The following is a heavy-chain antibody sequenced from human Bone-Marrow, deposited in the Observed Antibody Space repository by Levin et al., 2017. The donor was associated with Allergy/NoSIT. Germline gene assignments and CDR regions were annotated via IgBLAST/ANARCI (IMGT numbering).Heavy chain of an antibody. CDR1: GFSFSSYG. D-gene: IGHD6-13*01. V-gene: IGHV3-21*01. Sequence: KPGGSLRLSCAGSGFSFSSYGMYWVRQAPGKGLEWVSSISSTGSHEYYADSLKGRFTISRDNGKNSVYLQMNSLRAEDTAVYFCTRAIGAVYYFDSWGQGTLVTVSS. CDR2: ISSTGSHE. J-gene: IGHJ4*02. CDR3: TRAIGAVYYFDS.